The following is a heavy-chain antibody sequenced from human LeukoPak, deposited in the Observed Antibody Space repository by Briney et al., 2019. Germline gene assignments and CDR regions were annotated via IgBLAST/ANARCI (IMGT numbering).Heavy chain of an antibody. CDR3: ARDVMYYDFWSGYWGPSWFDP. CDR1: GFTFSSYS. D-gene: IGHD3-3*01. CDR2: ISSSSSYI. Sequence: GGSLRLSCAASGFTFSSYSMNWVRQAPGKGLEWVSSISSSSSYIYYADSVKGRFTISRDNAKNSLYLQMNSLRAEDTAVYYCARDVMYYDFWSGYWGPSWFDPWGQGTLVTVSS. J-gene: IGHJ5*02. V-gene: IGHV3-21*01.